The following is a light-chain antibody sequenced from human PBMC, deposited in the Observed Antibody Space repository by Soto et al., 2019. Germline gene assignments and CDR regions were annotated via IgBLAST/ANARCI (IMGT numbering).Light chain of an antibody. CDR1: SSDVGAYNL. V-gene: IGLV2-14*01. J-gene: IGLJ1*01. Sequence: QSVLTQHASVSGSTGQSITISCTGTSSDVGAYNLVSWYQHHPDKAPKLMISEVSNRPSGVSDRFSGSKSGNTASLTISGLQAEDEADYYCASLTTTNFVFGTGTKVTVL. CDR3: ASLTTTNFV. CDR2: EVS.